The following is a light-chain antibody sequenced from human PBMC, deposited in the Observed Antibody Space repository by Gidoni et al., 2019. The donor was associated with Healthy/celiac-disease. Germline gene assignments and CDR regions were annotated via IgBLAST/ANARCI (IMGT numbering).Light chain of an antibody. CDR2: AAS. CDR3: QQSYSTPFT. CDR1: QSISSY. V-gene: IGKV1-39*01. J-gene: IGKJ3*01. Sequence: IQITQYPSSLSASVGDRVTITCRASQSISSYLNWYQQKPGKAPKLLIYAASSLQSGVPSRFSGSGSGTDFTLIISSLQPEDFATYYCQQSYSTPFTFXPXTKVDIK.